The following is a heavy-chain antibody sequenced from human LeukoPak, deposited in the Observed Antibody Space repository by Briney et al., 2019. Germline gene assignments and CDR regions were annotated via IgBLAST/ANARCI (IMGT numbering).Heavy chain of an antibody. D-gene: IGHD3-10*01. CDR2: IIPIFGTA. V-gene: IGHV1-69*05. CDR1: GGTFSSYA. J-gene: IGHJ5*02. CDR3: ALDIRTMVRGVIIRWFDP. Sequence: GASVKVSCKASGGTFSSYAISWVRQVPGQGLEWMGGIIPIFGTANYAQKFQGRVTITTDESTSTAYMELSSLRSEDTAVYYCALDIRTMVRGVIIRWFDPWGQGTLVTVSS.